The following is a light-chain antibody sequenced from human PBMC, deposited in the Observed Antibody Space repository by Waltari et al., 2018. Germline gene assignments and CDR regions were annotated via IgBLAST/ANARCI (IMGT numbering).Light chain of an antibody. CDR2: EVI. V-gene: IGLV2-8*01. J-gene: IGLJ1*01. CDR3: CSYAGTNNYYV. CDR1: SSDIGDYDY. Sequence: QSALTQPPSASGSPGESVTISCTGTSSDIGDYDYVSWYQQHPGKAPKLMIYEVIKRPSGVPYRFSGSKSGNTASLTVSGLQAEDEADYYCCSYAGTNNYYVFGTGTNVTVL.